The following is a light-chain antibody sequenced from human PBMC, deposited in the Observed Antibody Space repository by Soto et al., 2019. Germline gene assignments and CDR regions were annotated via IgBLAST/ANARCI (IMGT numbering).Light chain of an antibody. CDR2: GNS. CDR1: SSNIGAGFD. J-gene: IGLJ2*01. V-gene: IGLV1-40*01. Sequence: QSVLTQPPSVSGAPGQRVTISCTGSSSNIGAGFDVYWYRHLPGSAPKLLIFGNSNRPSGVPDGFSGSKSGASASLAITGLQPEDEGDYYCQPYDSSLSGVVFGGGIKLTVL. CDR3: QPYDSSLSGVV.